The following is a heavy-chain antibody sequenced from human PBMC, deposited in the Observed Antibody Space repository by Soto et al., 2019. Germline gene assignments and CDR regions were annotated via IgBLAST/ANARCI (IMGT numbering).Heavy chain of an antibody. Sequence: GGSLRLSCAASGFTFSNAWMNWVRQAPGKGLEWVGRIKSKTDGGTTDNAAPVKGRFTISRDDSKNTLYLQMNSLKTEDTAVYYCTTFRYCSGGSCYPDAEYYYYGLDVWGQGTTVTVSS. CDR2: IKSKTDGGTT. D-gene: IGHD2-15*01. CDR1: GFTFSNAW. CDR3: TTFRYCSGGSCYPDAEYYYYGLDV. J-gene: IGHJ6*02. V-gene: IGHV3-15*07.